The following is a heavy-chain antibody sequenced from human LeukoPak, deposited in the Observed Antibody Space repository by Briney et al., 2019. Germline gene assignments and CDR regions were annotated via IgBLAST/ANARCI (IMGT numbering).Heavy chain of an antibody. CDR3: AKDLHLRDFWSGYFDY. J-gene: IGHJ4*02. V-gene: IGHV3-23*01. Sequence: GGSLRLSCAASGFIFSNYGMNWVRQAPGKGLEWVAAISASGSATSYADSVRGRFTISRDNSKSTTYLQMNSLRAEDTAVFYCAKDLHLRDFWSGYFDYWGQGIPVTVSS. CDR2: ISASGSAT. CDR1: GFIFSNYG. D-gene: IGHD3-3*01.